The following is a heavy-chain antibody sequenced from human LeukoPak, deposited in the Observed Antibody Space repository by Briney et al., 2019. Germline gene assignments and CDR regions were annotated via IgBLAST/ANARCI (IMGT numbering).Heavy chain of an antibody. J-gene: IGHJ4*02. CDR1: GGSFSGYY. Sequence: SETLSLTCAVYGGSFSGYYWSLIRQPPGKGLEWIGEINHSGSTNYNPSLKSRVTISVDTSKNQFSLKLSSVTAADTAVYFCVRAEDGIRYFDWPSSDYWGQGTLVTVSS. CDR2: INHSGST. CDR3: VRAEDGIRYFDWPSSDY. D-gene: IGHD3-9*01. V-gene: IGHV4-34*01.